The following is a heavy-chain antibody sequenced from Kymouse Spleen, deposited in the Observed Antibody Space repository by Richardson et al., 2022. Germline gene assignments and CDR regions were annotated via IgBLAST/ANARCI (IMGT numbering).Heavy chain of an antibody. J-gene: IGHJ5*02. D-gene: IGHD6-6*01. Sequence: QVQLVESGGGVVQPGRSLRLSCAASGFTFSSYGMHWVRQAPGKGLEWVAVISYDGSNKYYADSVKGRFTISRDNSKNTLYLQMNSLRAEDTAVYYCAKRGSSSGNWFDPWGQGTLVTVSS. V-gene: IGHV3-30*18. CDR3: AKRGSSSGNWFDP. CDR2: ISYDGSNK. CDR1: GFTFSSYG.